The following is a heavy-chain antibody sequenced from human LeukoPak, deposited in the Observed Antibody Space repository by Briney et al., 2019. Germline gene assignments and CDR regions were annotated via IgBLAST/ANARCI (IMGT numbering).Heavy chain of an antibody. Sequence: GGSLILSCATSGFTFSDYEMNWVRQAPGKGLEWVSSIDGRGTTIYFAESVRGRFTISRDNAKNSLYLQMNSLRVDDTAVYYCARRFGYWGQGTLVTVSS. CDR1: GFTFSDYE. J-gene: IGHJ4*02. CDR3: ARRFGY. V-gene: IGHV3-48*03. CDR2: IDGRGTTI.